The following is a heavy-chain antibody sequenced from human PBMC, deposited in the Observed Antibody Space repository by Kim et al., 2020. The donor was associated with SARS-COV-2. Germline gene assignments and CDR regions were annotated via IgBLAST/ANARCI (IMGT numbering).Heavy chain of an antibody. CDR1: GFTFSSYW. Sequence: GGSLRLSCAASGFTFSSYWMSWVRQAPGKGLEWVANIKQDGSEKYYVDSVKGRFTISRDNAKNSLYLQMNSLRAEDTAVYYCARDDTYDWRGGYFDYWGQGTLVTVSS. V-gene: IGHV3-7*03. CDR3: ARDDTYDWRGGYFDY. J-gene: IGHJ4*02. D-gene: IGHD3-16*01. CDR2: IKQDGSEK.